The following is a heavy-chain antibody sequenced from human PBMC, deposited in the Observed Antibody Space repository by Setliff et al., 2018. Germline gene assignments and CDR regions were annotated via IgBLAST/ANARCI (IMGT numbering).Heavy chain of an antibody. J-gene: IGHJ4*02. CDR2: MNPNSGNT. V-gene: IGHV1-8*02. CDR3: ATGGYSGYDYVY. CDR1: GYTFTSYD. D-gene: IGHD5-12*01. Sequence: ASVKVSCKASGYTFTSYDINWVRQATGQGLEWMGWMNPNSGNTVYAQKFQGRVTMTRDTSTSTVYMELSSLRSEDTAMYYCATGGYSGYDYVYWGQGTLVTVSS.